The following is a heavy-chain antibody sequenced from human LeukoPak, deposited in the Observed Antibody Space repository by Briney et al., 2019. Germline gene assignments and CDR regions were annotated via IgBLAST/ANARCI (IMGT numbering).Heavy chain of an antibody. J-gene: IGHJ4*02. CDR1: GYTFSGCY. CDR2: VNPNSSGT. D-gene: IGHD3-22*01. Sequence: ASVKVSCKASGYTFSGCYIHWVRQAPGQGLEWMGWVNPNSSGTNYGQNFQGRVTMTRDTSISTAYMELRGLTPDDTAVYYCARAGYYDSSGYYHPFDYWGQGIVVTVSS. CDR3: ARAGYYDSSGYYHPFDY. V-gene: IGHV1-2*02.